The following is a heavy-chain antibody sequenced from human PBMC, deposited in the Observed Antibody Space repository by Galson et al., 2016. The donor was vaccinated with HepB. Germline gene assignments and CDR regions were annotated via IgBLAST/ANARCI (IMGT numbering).Heavy chain of an antibody. CDR2: IYSSSGLV. V-gene: IGHV3-48*02. CDR3: VRVGREDYGGKTFGYDY. CDR1: GFTFSDYS. D-gene: IGHD4-23*01. Sequence: SLRLSCAASGFTFSDYSMNWVRQAPGKGPEWVAYIYSSSGLVYYADSVKGRFTISRDNARNSLYLEMNRLKYEDTSLYYCVRVGREDYGGKTFGYDYWGHGILVTVSS. J-gene: IGHJ4*01.